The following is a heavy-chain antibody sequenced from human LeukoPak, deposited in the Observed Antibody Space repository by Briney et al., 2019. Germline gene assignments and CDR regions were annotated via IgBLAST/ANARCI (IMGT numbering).Heavy chain of an antibody. CDR1: GYTFTSYD. J-gene: IGHJ5*02. CDR3: ARVRSERGDYNWFDP. CDR2: MNPNSGNT. Sequence: ASVKVSCKASGYTFTSYDINWVRQATGQGLEWMGWMNPNSGNTGYAQKFQGRVTMTRNTSISTAYMELSSLRSEDTAVYYCARVRSERGDYNWFDPWGQGTLVTVSS. D-gene: IGHD3-10*01. V-gene: IGHV1-8*01.